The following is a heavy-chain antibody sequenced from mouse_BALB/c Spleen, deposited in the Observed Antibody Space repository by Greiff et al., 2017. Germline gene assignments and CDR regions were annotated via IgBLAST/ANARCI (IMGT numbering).Heavy chain of an antibody. CDR3: NARWERFDY. D-gene: IGHD1-1*02. Sequence: EVQLQQSGAELVRSGASVKLSCTASGFNIKDYYMHWVKQRPEQGLEWIGWIDPENGDTEYAPKFQGKATMTADTSSNTAYLQLSSLTSEDTAVYYCNARWERFDYWGQGTTLTVSA. CDR1: GFNIKDYY. V-gene: IGHV14-4*02. CDR2: IDPENGDT. J-gene: IGHJ2*01.